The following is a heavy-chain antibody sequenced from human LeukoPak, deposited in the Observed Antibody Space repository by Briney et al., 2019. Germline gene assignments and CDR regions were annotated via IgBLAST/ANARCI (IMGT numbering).Heavy chain of an antibody. CDR2: IYYSGST. CDR3: ASTYGSSALVDP. CDR1: GGSISSGDYY. Sequence: NPSETLSLTCTVSGGSISSGDYYWSWIRQPPGKGLEWIGYIYYSGSTYYNPSLKSRVTISVDTSKNQCSLKLSSVTAADTAVYYCASTYGSSALVDPWGQGTLVTVSS. J-gene: IGHJ5*02. V-gene: IGHV4-30-4*01. D-gene: IGHD3-22*01.